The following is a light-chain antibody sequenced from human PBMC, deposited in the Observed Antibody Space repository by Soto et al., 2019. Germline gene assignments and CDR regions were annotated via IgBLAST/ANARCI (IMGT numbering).Light chain of an antibody. Sequence: EIVLTQSPATLSSSPGERATLSCRASQSIGSFLAWYQQKPGQAPRLLIYDTSISATGIPARFSGSGSGTDFTLTISSREPEDFAVYYCQQRNSWHPTCTFGQGTRLEIK. CDR2: DTS. J-gene: IGKJ5*01. CDR1: QSIGSF. V-gene: IGKV3-11*01. CDR3: QQRNSWHPTCT.